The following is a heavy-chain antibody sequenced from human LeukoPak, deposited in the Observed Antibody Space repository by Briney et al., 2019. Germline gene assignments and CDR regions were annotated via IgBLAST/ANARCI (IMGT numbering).Heavy chain of an antibody. CDR2: LSGSGGNI. CDR3: AKDIRNYYDSGSYGWFDP. CDR1: GFTSSTNG. D-gene: IGHD3-10*01. J-gene: IGHJ5*02. V-gene: IGHV3-23*01. Sequence: GGSLRLSCAASGFTSSTNGMSWVRQAPGKELEWVSSLSGSGGNIYYFDSVKGRSKIHRDNSNSAVYFQMKSLRAEDTATYYCAKDIRNYYDSGSYGWFDPWGQGTLVTVSS.